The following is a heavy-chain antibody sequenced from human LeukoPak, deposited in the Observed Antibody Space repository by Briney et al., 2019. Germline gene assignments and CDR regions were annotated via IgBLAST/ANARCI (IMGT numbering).Heavy chain of an antibody. Sequence: SQTPSLTCAISGDTVSSNSAAWNWIRQSPSRGLEWLGGTYYRSKWNNDYAVSVIGRITVNPDTSKNQFSLQQNSVTPEDAAVYYCARPFFTTYGGYFDYWGQGILVTVSS. J-gene: IGHJ4*02. D-gene: IGHD4-23*01. V-gene: IGHV6-1*01. CDR2: TYYRSKWNN. CDR3: ARPFFTTYGGYFDY. CDR1: GDTVSSNSAA.